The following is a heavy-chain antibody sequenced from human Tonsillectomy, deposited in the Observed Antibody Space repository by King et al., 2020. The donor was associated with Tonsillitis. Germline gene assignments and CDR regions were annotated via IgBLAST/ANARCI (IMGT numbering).Heavy chain of an antibody. CDR2: IKSKTDGGTT. V-gene: IGHV3-15*01. CDR3: PPRRMGQQLGGNFAY. D-gene: IGHD6-13*01. J-gene: IGHJ4*02. Sequence: DVQLVESGGGLVKPGGSLRLSCAASGFTFSNAWMSWVRQAPGKGLEWVGRIKSKTDGGTTDYAAPVKGRFTISRDDSKNTLYLQMNSLKTEDTAVYYCPPRRMGQQLGGNFAYWGQGPLLTAPS. CDR1: GFTFSNAW.